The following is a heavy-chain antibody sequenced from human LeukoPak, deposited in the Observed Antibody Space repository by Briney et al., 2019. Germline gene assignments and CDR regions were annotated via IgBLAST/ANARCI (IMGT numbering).Heavy chain of an antibody. CDR3: ARRGDPPMIGDH. CDR1: GFTFSSYG. Sequence: GGSLRLSCAASGFTFSSYGMNWVRQAPGKGLEWLSYLSNTGNIHYAQSVKGRFTISRDNAKSSLYLQMGGLRAEDTAVYYCARRGDPPMIGDHWGQGILVTVAS. CDR2: LSNTGNI. V-gene: IGHV3-48*01. J-gene: IGHJ4*02. D-gene: IGHD3-10*02.